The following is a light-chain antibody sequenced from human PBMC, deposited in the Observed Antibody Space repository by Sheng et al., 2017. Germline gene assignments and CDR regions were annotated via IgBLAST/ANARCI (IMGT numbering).Light chain of an antibody. V-gene: IGLV2-11*01. J-gene: IGLJ3*02. CDR2: TVS. Sequence: QSALTQPRSVSGSPGQSVTISCTGTSSDVGGYNYVSWYQQHPGKAPRLMIYTVSQRPSGVPDRFSVSKSGDTASLAISGLQAEDEADYYCYSYAGSYTWVFGGGTKLTV. CDR3: YSYAGSYTWV. CDR1: SSDVGGYNY.